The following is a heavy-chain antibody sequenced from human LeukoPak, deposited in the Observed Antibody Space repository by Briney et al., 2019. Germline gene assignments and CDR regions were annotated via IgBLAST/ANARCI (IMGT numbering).Heavy chain of an antibody. Sequence: SQTLSLTCAISGDSVSSNSAAWNWIRQSPSRGLEWLGRTYYRSKWYNDYAVSVESRITINPDTSKNQFSLQLNSVTPEDTAVYYCVSQSGYSSSSLDYWGQGTLVTVSS. D-gene: IGHD6-6*01. V-gene: IGHV6-1*01. J-gene: IGHJ4*02. CDR1: GDSVSSNSAA. CDR2: TYYRSKWYN. CDR3: VSQSGYSSSSLDY.